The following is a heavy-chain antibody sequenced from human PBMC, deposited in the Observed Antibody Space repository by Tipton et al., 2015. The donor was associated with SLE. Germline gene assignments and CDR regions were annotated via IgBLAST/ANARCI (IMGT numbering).Heavy chain of an antibody. D-gene: IGHD3-22*01. CDR1: GGSISSGGYS. J-gene: IGHJ3*02. CDR3: ATGEVNYYDSSGTGAFDI. CDR2: IYHSGST. Sequence: TLSLTCAISGGSISSGGYSWSWIRQPPGKGLEWFGYIYHSGSTYYNPSLKSRVTISVDRSKNQFSLKLSSVTAADTAVYYCATGEVNYYDSSGTGAFDIWGQGTMVTVSS. V-gene: IGHV4-30-2*01.